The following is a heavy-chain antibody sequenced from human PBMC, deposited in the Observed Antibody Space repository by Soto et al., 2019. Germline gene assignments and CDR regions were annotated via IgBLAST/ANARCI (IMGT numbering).Heavy chain of an antibody. CDR1: GFTFSSYG. CDR3: AEARGRVGVAAPLDS. J-gene: IGHJ4*02. Sequence: QVQLVESGGGVVQPGRSLRLSCAASGFTFSSYGMHWVRQAPGKGLEWVAVISYDGSNKYYADSVKGRFTISRDNSKNALDLQMNSLRAEDTAVYYCAEARGRVGVAAPLDSWGQGTLVTVSS. V-gene: IGHV3-30*18. D-gene: IGHD2-15*01. CDR2: ISYDGSNK.